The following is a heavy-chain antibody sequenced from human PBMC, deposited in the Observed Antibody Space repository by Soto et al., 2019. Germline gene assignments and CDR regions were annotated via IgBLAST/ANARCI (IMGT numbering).Heavy chain of an antibody. CDR2: IYSSGST. Sequence: QVQLQESGPGLVKPSQTLSLTCTVSGGSIRSGVYYWSWIRQHPVKRLEWIAYIYSSGSTYYNPSLNRRGTISVDTSKTQSSLKLRSVTAADTAVYDCARGPPGGAYSGSHADWGQGTMVTVSS. D-gene: IGHD5-12*01. CDR1: GGSIRSGVYY. CDR3: ARGPPGGAYSGSHAD. J-gene: IGHJ4*02. V-gene: IGHV4-31*03.